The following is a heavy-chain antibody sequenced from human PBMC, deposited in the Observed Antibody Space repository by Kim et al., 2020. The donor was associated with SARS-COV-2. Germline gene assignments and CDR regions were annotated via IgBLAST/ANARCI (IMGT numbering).Heavy chain of an antibody. CDR3: ARQTRLQHLQTPWFDP. CDR1: GYTFTGYY. CDR2: INPNSGGT. D-gene: IGHD4-4*01. V-gene: IGHV1-2*02. Sequence: ASVKVSCKASGYTFTGYYMHWVRQAPGQGLEWMGWINPNSGGTNYAQKFQGRVTMTRDTSISTAYMELSRLRSDDTAVYYCARQTRLQHLQTPWFDPWGQGTLVTVSS. J-gene: IGHJ5*02.